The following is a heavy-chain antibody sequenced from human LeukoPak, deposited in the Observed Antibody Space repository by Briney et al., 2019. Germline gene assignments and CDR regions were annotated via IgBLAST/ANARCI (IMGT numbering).Heavy chain of an antibody. D-gene: IGHD6-6*01. J-gene: IGHJ4*02. CDR3: ARGSTSFVI. Sequence: SETLSLTCTVSGGPITTYYWSWIRQPPGKGLEWIGYIYTSGSTNYNPSLRSRVTISVDTSKNQFSLNLSSVTAADTAVYYCARGSTSFVIWGQGTLVPVTS. CDR2: IYTSGST. CDR1: GGPITTYY. V-gene: IGHV4-4*09.